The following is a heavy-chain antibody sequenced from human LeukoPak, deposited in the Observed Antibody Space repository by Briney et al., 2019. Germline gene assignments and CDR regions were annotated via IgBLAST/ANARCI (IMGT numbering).Heavy chain of an antibody. V-gene: IGHV1-2*06. CDR3: ARGAGVTGTNWVRLDHFDF. J-gene: IGHJ4*02. CDR1: GYTFTGYY. Sequence: GASVKVSCKASGYTFTGYYMHWVRQAPGQGLEWMGRINPNSGGTNYAQKFQGRVTMTRDKSISTAYMGLTRLSSDDRAVYYCARGAGVTGTNWVRLDHFDFWGQGTLITVSS. D-gene: IGHD1-7*01. CDR2: INPNSGGT.